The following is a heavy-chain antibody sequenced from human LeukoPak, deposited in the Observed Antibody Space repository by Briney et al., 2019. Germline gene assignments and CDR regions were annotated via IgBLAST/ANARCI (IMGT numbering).Heavy chain of an antibody. V-gene: IGHV4-34*01. CDR3: ARGPPYSSGWYLY. D-gene: IGHD6-19*01. CDR1: GFSFSGYY. J-gene: IGHJ4*02. Sequence: SETLSLTCAVYGFSFSGYYWSWLRQPPGKGLEWLGEINHSGSTNYNPSLKSRVTISVDTSKNQFSLKLSSVTAADTAVYYCARGPPYSSGWYLYWGQGTLVTVSS. CDR2: INHSGST.